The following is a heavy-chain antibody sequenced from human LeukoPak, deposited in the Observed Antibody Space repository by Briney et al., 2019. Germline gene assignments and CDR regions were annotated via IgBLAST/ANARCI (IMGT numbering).Heavy chain of an antibody. J-gene: IGHJ4*02. Sequence: GGSLTLSCAASGFTFSTYWMHWVRQAPGKGLVWVSRVDYDGINTYYADSVKGRFTISRDNAKNTMYLQMTSLRVEDTAVYYCGSPEITGPLVRPAWGQGTLVTVSS. CDR1: GFTFSTYW. CDR3: GSPEITGPLVRPA. CDR2: VDYDGINT. D-gene: IGHD1-14*01. V-gene: IGHV3-74*01.